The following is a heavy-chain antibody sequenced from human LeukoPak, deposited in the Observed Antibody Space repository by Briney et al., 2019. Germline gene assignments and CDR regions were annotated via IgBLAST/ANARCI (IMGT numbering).Heavy chain of an antibody. J-gene: IGHJ6*02. Sequence: GGSLRLSCAASGFTFSSYWMSWVRQAPGKGLEWVANIKQDGSEKYYVDSVKGRFTISRDNAKNSLYLQMNSLRAEDTAVYYCAREAVGGLYYNYDMDVWGQGTTVTASS. CDR1: GFTFSSYW. CDR2: IKQDGSEK. CDR3: AREAVGGLYYNYDMDV. V-gene: IGHV3-7*01. D-gene: IGHD6-19*01.